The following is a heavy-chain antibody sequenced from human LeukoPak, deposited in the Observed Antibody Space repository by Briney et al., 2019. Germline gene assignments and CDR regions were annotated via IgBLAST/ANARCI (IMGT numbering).Heavy chain of an antibody. J-gene: IGHJ4*02. V-gene: IGHV3-7*03. D-gene: IGHD5-12*01. Sequence: GGSLTLSCAASGFTFSYDWMTWVRQAPGKGLEWVANIKNDGAVKNYVDSVKGRFTISRDNAKNTLYLQMNSLRAEDTAVYYCAKDSYRKGDFWGQGVLVTVSS. CDR3: AKDSYRKGDF. CDR1: GFTFSYDW. CDR2: IKNDGAVK.